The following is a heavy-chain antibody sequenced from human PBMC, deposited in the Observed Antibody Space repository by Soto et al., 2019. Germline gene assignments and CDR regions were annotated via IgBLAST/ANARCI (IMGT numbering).Heavy chain of an antibody. V-gene: IGHV3-7*01. D-gene: IGHD5-12*01. CDR1: GFTFSSYW. Sequence: EVQLVESGGGLVQPGGSLRLSCAASGFTFSSYWMSWVRQAPGKGLEWVANIKQDGSEKYYVDSVKGRFTISRDNAKNSLYLQMNSLRAEDTAVYYCARDKWLRLLYFDYWGQGTLVTVSS. J-gene: IGHJ4*02. CDR3: ARDKWLRLLYFDY. CDR2: IKQDGSEK.